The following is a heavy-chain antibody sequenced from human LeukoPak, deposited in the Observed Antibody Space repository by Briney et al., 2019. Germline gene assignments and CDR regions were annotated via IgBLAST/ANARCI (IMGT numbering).Heavy chain of an antibody. CDR1: GYSFSNYW. V-gene: IGHV5-51*01. Sequence: GESLKISCKGSGYSFSNYWIGWVRQMPGKGLELMGIIYPGDSDTRYSPSFRGQVTISADKSISTAYLQWSSLKASDTATYYCARLGGGVYYYYYMDVWGKGTTVTVSS. CDR2: IYPGDSDT. D-gene: IGHD3-3*01. J-gene: IGHJ6*03. CDR3: ARLGGGVYYYYYMDV.